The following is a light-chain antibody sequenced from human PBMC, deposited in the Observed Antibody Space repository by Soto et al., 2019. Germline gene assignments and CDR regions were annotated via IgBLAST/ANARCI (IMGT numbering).Light chain of an antibody. CDR3: AAWDDGLNGWL. J-gene: IGLJ3*02. Sequence: QSVLTQPASVSGSPGQSITISCTGTSSDVGGYNYVSWYQQHPGKAPKLMIYEVSNRPSGVSNRFSGSKSGNTASLTISGLQAEDEADYYCAAWDDGLNGWLFGGGTKLTVL. CDR1: SSDVGGYNY. V-gene: IGLV2-14*01. CDR2: EVS.